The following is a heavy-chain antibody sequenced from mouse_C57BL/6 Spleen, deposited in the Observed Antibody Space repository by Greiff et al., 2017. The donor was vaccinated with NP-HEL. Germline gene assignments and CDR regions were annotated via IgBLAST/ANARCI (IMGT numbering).Heavy chain of an antibody. CDR2: ISSGSSTI. CDR3: ARRYCGSGYAMDY. Sequence: EVMLVESGGGLVKPGGSLKLSCAASGFTFSDYGMHWVRQAPEKGLEWVAYISSGSSTIYYADTVKGRFTISRDNAKNTLFLQMTSLRSEDTAMYYCARRYCGSGYAMDYWGQGTSVTVSS. V-gene: IGHV5-17*01. D-gene: IGHD1-1*01. CDR1: GFTFSDYG. J-gene: IGHJ4*01.